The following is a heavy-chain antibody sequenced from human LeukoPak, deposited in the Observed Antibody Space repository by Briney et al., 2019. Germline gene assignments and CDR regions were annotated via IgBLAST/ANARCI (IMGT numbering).Heavy chain of an antibody. Sequence: GGSLRLSCAASGFTFSSYSMNWVRQAPGKGLEWVSYISTGSSTIYYADSVKGRFTISRDNGKNSLYLQMNSLRVEDTAVYFCARRGYTSGWDYWGQGTLVTVSS. J-gene: IGHJ4*02. CDR3: ARRGYTSGWDY. CDR1: GFTFSSYS. D-gene: IGHD6-19*01. V-gene: IGHV3-48*01. CDR2: ISTGSSTI.